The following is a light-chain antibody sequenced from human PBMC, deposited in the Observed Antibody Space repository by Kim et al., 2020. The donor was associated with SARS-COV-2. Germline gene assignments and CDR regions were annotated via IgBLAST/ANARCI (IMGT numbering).Light chain of an antibody. CDR3: QQSYRVRALS. CDR1: QNIGSH. Sequence: AYVGERVTITCRASQNIGSHLNWYQQRPGKVPKLLIHAASRLQSGVPSRFSGSGSGTDFTLTINSLQPEDFATYYCQQSYRVRALSFGGGTKLEI. V-gene: IGKV1-39*01. CDR2: AAS. J-gene: IGKJ4*01.